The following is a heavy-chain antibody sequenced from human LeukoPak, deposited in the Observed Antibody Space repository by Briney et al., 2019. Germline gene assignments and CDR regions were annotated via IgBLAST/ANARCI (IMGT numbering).Heavy chain of an antibody. Sequence: GGSLRVSCAASGFTFSSYSMNWVRQAPGKGVEWVSSISSSSSYIYYADSVKGRFTISRDNAKNTLYLHMNSLRDEDTAVYFCARGPPDGSGSYYPGDYWGQGTLVTVSS. V-gene: IGHV3-21*01. CDR3: ARGPPDGSGSYYPGDY. CDR2: ISSSSSYI. CDR1: GFTFSSYS. D-gene: IGHD3-10*01. J-gene: IGHJ4*02.